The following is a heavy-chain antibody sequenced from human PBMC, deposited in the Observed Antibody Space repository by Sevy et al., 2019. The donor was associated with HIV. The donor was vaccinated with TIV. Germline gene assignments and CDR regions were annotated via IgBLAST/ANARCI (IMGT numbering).Heavy chain of an antibody. CDR3: ARVGYNWNDVGY. CDR2: IYNSGRT. D-gene: IGHD1-20*01. CDR1: GGSIITYC. J-gene: IGHJ4*02. V-gene: IGHV4-59*01. Sequence: SETLSLTCTVSGGSIITYCWSWIRQAPGKGLEWIGDIYNSGRTNYNPSLKSRVTISIDTSKNHFFLKLRSVTAADTAVYYCARVGYNWNDVGYWGQGTLVTVSS.